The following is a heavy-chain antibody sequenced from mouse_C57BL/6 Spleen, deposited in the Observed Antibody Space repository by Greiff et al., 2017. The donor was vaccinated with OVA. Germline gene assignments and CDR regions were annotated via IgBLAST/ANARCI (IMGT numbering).Heavy chain of an antibody. V-gene: IGHV1-59*01. D-gene: IGHD1-1*02. Sequence: VQLQQPGAELVRPGTSVKLSCKASGYTFTSYWMHWVKQRPGQGLEWIGVIDPSDSYTNYNQKFKGKATLTVDTSSSTAYMQLSSLTSEDSAVYYCAREVGTPYFDVWGTGTTVTVSS. CDR1: GYTFTSYW. CDR3: AREVGTPYFDV. J-gene: IGHJ1*03. CDR2: IDPSDSYT.